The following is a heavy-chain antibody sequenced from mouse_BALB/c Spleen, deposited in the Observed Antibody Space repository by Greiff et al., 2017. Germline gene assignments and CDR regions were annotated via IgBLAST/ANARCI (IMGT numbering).Heavy chain of an antibody. CDR1: GFNIKDTY. V-gene: IGHV14-3*02. D-gene: IGHD1-1*01. Sequence: VQLKQSGAELVKPGASVKLSCTASGFNIKDTYMHWVKQRPEQGLEWIGRIDPANGNTKYDPKFQGKATITADTSSNTAYLQLSSLTSEDTAVYYCARRGVVDRAYYYAMDYWGQGTSVTVSS. J-gene: IGHJ4*01. CDR2: IDPANGNT. CDR3: ARRGVVDRAYYYAMDY.